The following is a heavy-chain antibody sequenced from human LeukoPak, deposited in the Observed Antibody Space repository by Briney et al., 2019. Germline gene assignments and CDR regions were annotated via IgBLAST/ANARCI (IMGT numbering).Heavy chain of an antibody. CDR2: ISGSGSNT. J-gene: IGHJ3*01. CDR3: AKAYSGSHRGAFDV. V-gene: IGHV3-23*01. Sequence: QPGGSLRLSCAASGFTFSSSAMSWVRQAPGKGLEWVSTISGSGSNTYYADSVQGRFTISRDNSKSTLYLQMNSLRADDTAVYYCAKAYSGSHRGAFDVWGQGTMVTVSS. D-gene: IGHD1-26*01. CDR1: GFTFSSSA.